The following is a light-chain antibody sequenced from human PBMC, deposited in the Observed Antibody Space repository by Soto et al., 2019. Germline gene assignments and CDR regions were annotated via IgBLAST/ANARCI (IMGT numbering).Light chain of an antibody. Sequence: QLVLTQSPSASASLGASVKLTCTLSSGHSSYTIAWHQQQPDKGPRYLMKLDSDGSHRKGDGIPDRFSGSSSGTERYLTISSLQSEDEADYYCQTWATGPDWVFGGGTQLTVL. CDR1: SGHSSYT. J-gene: IGLJ3*02. CDR2: LDSDGSH. CDR3: QTWATGPDWV. V-gene: IGLV4-69*01.